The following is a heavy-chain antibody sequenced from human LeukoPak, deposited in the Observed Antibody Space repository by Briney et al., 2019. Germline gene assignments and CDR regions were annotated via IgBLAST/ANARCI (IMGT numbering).Heavy chain of an antibody. CDR2: IIPIFATT. V-gene: IGHV1-69*13. CDR1: GGTFSNFA. J-gene: IGHJ6*03. D-gene: IGHD1-14*01. Sequence: ASVKVSFKTSGGTFSNFAFAWVRQAPGQGLEWMGGIIPIFATTNYAQEFQGRVSITADESTSTVYMELNSLRSDDTAAYYCARGPPLTYDHTPEGYYHYYMDVWGKGTTVTISS. CDR3: ARGPPLTYDHTPEGYYHYYMDV.